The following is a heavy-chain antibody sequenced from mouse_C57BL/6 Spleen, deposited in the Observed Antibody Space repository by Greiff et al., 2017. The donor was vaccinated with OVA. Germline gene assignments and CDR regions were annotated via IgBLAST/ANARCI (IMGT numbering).Heavy chain of an antibody. Sequence: EVKLMESGGGLVQPGGSMKLSCVASGFTFSNYWMNWVRQSPEKGLEWVAQIRLKSDNYATHYAESVKGRFTISRDDSKSSVYLQMNNLRAEDTGIYYCTATTDFDYWGQGTTLTVSS. CDR3: TATTDFDY. CDR2: IRLKSDNYAT. D-gene: IGHD1-1*01. V-gene: IGHV6-3*01. CDR1: GFTFSNYW. J-gene: IGHJ2*01.